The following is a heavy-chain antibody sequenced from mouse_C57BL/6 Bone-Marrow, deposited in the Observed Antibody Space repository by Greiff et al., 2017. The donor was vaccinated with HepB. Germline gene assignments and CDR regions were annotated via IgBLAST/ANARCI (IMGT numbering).Heavy chain of an antibody. D-gene: IGHD1-1*01. J-gene: IGHJ3*01. CDR1: GFTFSSYG. CDR3: ARYYGSSYLAY. V-gene: IGHV5-6*01. Sequence: EVKLVESGGDLVKPGGSLKLSCAASGFTFSSYGMSWVRQTPDKRLEWVATISSGGSYTYYPDSVKGRFTISRDNAKNTLYLQMSSLKSEDTAMYYCARYYGSSYLAYWGQGTLVTVSA. CDR2: ISSGGSYT.